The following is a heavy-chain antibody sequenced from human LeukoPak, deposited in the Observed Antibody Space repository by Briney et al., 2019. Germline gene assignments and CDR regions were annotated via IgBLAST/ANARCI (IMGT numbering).Heavy chain of an antibody. CDR3: ARVSIGGSSSNSDY. CDR1: GFTVSSNY. Sequence: GGSLRLSCAASGFTVSSNYMSWVHQAQGKGLEWVSVIYSGGSTYYADSVKGRFTISRDNSKNTLYLQMNSLRAEDTAVYYCARVSIGGSSSNSDYWGQGTLVTVSS. V-gene: IGHV3-66*02. D-gene: IGHD6-6*01. J-gene: IGHJ4*02. CDR2: IYSGGST.